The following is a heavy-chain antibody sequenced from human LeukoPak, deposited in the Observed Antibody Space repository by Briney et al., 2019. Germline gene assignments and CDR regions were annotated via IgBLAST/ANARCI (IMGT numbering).Heavy chain of an antibody. CDR3: AREGDYYDRSLGEF. J-gene: IGHJ4*02. Sequence: SVTVSCKASGGTFSSYAISWVRQAPGQGLEWMGGIIPIFGTANYAQKFQGRVTITADESTSTAYMELSSLRSEDTAVYYCAREGDYYDRSLGEFWGQGTLVTVSS. D-gene: IGHD3-22*01. V-gene: IGHV1-69*13. CDR1: GGTFSSYA. CDR2: IIPIFGTA.